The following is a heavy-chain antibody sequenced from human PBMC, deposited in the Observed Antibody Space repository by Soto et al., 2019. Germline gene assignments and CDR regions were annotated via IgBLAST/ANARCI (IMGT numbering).Heavy chain of an antibody. V-gene: IGHV4-34*01. Sequence: QVQLQQWGAGLLKPSETLSLTCAVYGGSFSGYYWSWIRQPPGKGLEWIGEINHSGSTNYNPSLKSRVTISVDTSKNQSSLKLSSVTAADTAVYYCARGRGLRRYFDYWGQGTLVTVSS. CDR2: INHSGST. J-gene: IGHJ4*02. CDR1: GGSFSGYY. CDR3: ARGRGLRRYFDY.